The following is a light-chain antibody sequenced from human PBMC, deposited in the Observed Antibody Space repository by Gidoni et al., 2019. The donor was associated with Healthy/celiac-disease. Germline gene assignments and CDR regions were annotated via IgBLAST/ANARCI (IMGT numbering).Light chain of an antibody. Sequence: EVVFPQSPGTPALSLGERATLSCRASQSVSSFYLAWYQQKPGPAPRLLDYGASRRATGLPDRFRGGGSRTDFTLTISRLQPEDFAVYYCQRYGSSLTFGGGTRLEIK. CDR3: QRYGSSLT. CDR2: GAS. CDR1: QSVSSFY. V-gene: IGKV3-20*01. J-gene: IGKJ4*01.